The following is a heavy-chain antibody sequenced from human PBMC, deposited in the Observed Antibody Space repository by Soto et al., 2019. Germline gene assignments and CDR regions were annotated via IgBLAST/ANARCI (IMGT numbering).Heavy chain of an antibody. CDR1: GGTFSSYA. V-gene: IGHV1-69*13. D-gene: IGHD3-3*01. J-gene: IGHJ6*02. CDR3: ARSGGFWSGYVDYYYGMDV. CDR2: IIPIFGTA. Sequence: GASEKVSCKASGGTFSSYAISWVRQAPGQGLEWMGGIIPIFGTANYAQKFQGRVTITADESTSTAYMELSSLRSEDTAVYYCARSGGFWSGYVDYYYGMDVWGQGTTVTVSS.